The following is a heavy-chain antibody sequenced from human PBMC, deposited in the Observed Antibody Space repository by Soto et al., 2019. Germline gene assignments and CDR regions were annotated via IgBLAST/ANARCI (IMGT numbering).Heavy chain of an antibody. J-gene: IGHJ4*02. Sequence: EVQLVESGGGLVQPGGSLRLSCAASGFTFSSYSMNWVRQAPGKGLEWVSYISSSSSTIYYADSVKGRITSSRDNAKNSLYLQMNVLRDEDTAVYYCARVRAPYWGQGTPVTVSS. CDR3: ARVRAPY. CDR1: GFTFSSYS. CDR2: ISSSSSTI. V-gene: IGHV3-48*02.